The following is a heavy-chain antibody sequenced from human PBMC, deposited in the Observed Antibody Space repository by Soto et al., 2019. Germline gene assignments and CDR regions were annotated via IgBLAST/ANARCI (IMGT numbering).Heavy chain of an antibody. J-gene: IGHJ4*02. V-gene: IGHV1-69*06. CDR3: AREVVPYYDFWSGYQYFDY. D-gene: IGHD3-3*01. CDR2: IIPIFGTA. CDR1: GGTFSSYA. Sequence: GASVKVSCKASGGTFSSYAISWVRQAPGQGLEWMGGIIPIFGTANYAQKFQGRVTITADKSTSTAYMELSSLRSEDTAVYYCAREVVPYYDFWSGYQYFDYWGQGTLVTVSS.